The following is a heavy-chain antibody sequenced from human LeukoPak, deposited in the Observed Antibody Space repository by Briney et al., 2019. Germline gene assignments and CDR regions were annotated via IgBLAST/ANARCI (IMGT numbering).Heavy chain of an antibody. V-gene: IGHV4-59*01. J-gene: IGHJ4*02. Sequence: KPSETLSLTCAVYGGSFSGYYWSWIRQPPGKGLEWIGYVFYSGSTNYNPSLKSRVTMSIDTSKNQFSLKLTSVTAADTAVYYCAAGNWGYFDYWGQGTLVTVSS. D-gene: IGHD7-27*01. CDR1: GGSFSGYY. CDR3: AAGNWGYFDY. CDR2: VFYSGST.